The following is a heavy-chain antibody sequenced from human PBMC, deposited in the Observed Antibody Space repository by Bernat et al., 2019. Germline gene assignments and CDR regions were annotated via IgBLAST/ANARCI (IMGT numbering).Heavy chain of an antibody. D-gene: IGHD6-19*01. CDR3: ARGTQAGPFDY. J-gene: IGHJ4*02. V-gene: IGHV3-33*08. CDR1: GFTFSSYG. CDR2: IWYDGSNK. Sequence: VQLVESGGGLVQPGGSLRLSCAASGFTFSSYGMHWVRQAPGKGMEWVAVIWYDGSNKYDADSVKGRFTISRDNSKNTLYLQMNSLRAEDTAVYYCARGTQAGPFDYWGQGTQVTVSS.